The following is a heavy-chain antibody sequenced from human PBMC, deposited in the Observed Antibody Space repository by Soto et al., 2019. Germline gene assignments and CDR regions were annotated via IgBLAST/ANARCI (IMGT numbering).Heavy chain of an antibody. CDR3: ATGSFTSTGGRIGYHYNAMDV. CDR1: GGTFSSHS. D-gene: IGHD1-1*01. J-gene: IGHJ6*02. V-gene: IGHV1-69*13. Sequence: ASVKVSCKSSGGTFSSHSINWVRQAPGQGLEWMGGIIPTFGPANFAKKFQDRVTITADESTTTAYMELSSLTSEDTAVYYCATGSFTSTGGRIGYHYNAMDVWGQGTTVTVSS. CDR2: IIPTFGPA.